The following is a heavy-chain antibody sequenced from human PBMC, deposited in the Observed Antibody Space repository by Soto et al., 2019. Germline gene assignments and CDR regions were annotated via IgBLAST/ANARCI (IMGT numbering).Heavy chain of an antibody. D-gene: IGHD3-22*01. J-gene: IGHJ6*02. CDR3: ASFGDTGGQYYYDSSGYYSYYYYAMDV. CDR1: GFTFSSYW. CDR2: IKQDGSEK. V-gene: IGHV3-7*03. Sequence: PGGSLRLSCAASGFTFSSYWMSWVRQAPGKGLEWVANIKQDGSEKYYVDSVKGRFTISRDNAKNSLYLQMNSLRAEDTAVYYCASFGDTGGQYYYDSSGYYSYYYYAMDVWGQGTTVTVSS.